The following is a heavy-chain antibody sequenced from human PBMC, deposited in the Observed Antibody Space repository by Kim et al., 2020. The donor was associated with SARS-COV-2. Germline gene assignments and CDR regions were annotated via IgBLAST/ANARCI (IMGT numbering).Heavy chain of an antibody. V-gene: IGHV4-39*01. CDR3: ARLLFFPYGDYVRDY. CDR2: IYYSGST. Sequence: SETLSLTCTVSGGSISSSSYFWGWIRQPPGKGLEWIGSIYYSGSTYYNPSLKSRVTISVDTSKNQFSLKLSSVTAADTAVYYCARLLFFPYGDYVRDYWGQGTLVTVSS. D-gene: IGHD4-17*01. J-gene: IGHJ4*02. CDR1: GGSISSSSYF.